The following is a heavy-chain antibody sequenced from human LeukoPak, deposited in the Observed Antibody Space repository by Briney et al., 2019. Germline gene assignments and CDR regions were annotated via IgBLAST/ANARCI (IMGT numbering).Heavy chain of an antibody. CDR3: ARDRDGKDIVVVPAGYVDY. Sequence: AAVKVSCKASGYTFTSYGISWVRQAPGQGLEWMGWISAYNGNTNYAQKLQGRVTMTTDTSTSTAYMELRSLRSDDTAVYYCARDRDGKDIVVVPAGYVDYWGQGTMVTVSS. V-gene: IGHV1-18*01. D-gene: IGHD2-2*01. J-gene: IGHJ4*02. CDR2: ISAYNGNT. CDR1: GYTFTSYG.